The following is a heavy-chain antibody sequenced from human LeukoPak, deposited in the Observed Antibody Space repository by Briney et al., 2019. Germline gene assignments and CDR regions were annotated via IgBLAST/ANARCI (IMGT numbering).Heavy chain of an antibody. Sequence: SETLSLTCTVSGGSVSSGSYYWSWIRQPPGTGLEWIGYIYYSGSTNYNPSLKSRVTISVDRSKNQFSLKLSSVTAADTAVYYCARDRGGNNWFDPWGQGTLVTVSS. J-gene: IGHJ5*02. D-gene: IGHD5-24*01. V-gene: IGHV4-61*01. CDR3: ARDRGGNNWFDP. CDR1: GGSVSSGSYY. CDR2: IYYSGST.